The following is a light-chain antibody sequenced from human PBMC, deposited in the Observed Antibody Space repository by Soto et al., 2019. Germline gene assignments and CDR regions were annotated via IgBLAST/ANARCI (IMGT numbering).Light chain of an antibody. CDR2: DVS. V-gene: IGLV2-14*01. CDR3: ISYTSSSTYV. Sequence: QSALTQPASVSGSPGQSITISCSRTSSDVGGYNYVSWYQHHPGKAPKLMIYDVSYRPSGVSNRFSGSKSGNTASLTISGLQAEDEADYHCISYTSSSTYVFGAGTKVTVL. CDR1: SSDVGGYNY. J-gene: IGLJ1*01.